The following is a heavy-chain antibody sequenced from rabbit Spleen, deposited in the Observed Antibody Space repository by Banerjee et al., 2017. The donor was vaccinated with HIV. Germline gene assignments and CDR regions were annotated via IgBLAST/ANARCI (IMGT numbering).Heavy chain of an antibody. V-gene: IGHV1S45*01. CDR1: GFSFSSSYW. J-gene: IGHJ6*01. CDR3: ARDSGSSFSSYGMDL. D-gene: IGHD8-1*01. Sequence: QEQLEESGGGLVKPGGTLTLTCKASGFSFSSSYWICWVRQAPGKGLEWIGCLYTGSSGSTYFASWAKGRFTISKTSSTTVTLQMTSLTAADTATYFCARDSGSSFSSYGMDLWGPGTLVTVS. CDR2: LYTGSSGST.